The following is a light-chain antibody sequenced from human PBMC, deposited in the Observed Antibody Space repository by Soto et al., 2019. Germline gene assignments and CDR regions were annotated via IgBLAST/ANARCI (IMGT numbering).Light chain of an antibody. CDR2: DVS. CDR3: SSYTSSSTRGVV. J-gene: IGLJ2*01. V-gene: IGLV2-14*01. CDR1: SSDVGGYNY. Sequence: QSALTQPASVSGSPGQSITISCTGTSSDVGGYNYVSWYQQHPGKAPKLMLYDVSNRPSGVSNRFSGSKSGNTASLTISGLQAEVEADYYCSSYTSSSTRGVVFGGGTKLTVL.